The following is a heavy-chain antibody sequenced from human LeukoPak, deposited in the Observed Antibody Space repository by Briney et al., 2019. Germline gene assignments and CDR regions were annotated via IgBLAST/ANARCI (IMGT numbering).Heavy chain of an antibody. V-gene: IGHV4-30-4*01. J-gene: IGHJ5*02. CDR3: ARDGRGVAAAENWFDP. D-gene: IGHD6-13*01. CDR1: GGSISSGGYY. CDR2: IYYSGST. Sequence: SETLSLTCTVSGGSISSGGYYWSWIRQPPGKGLEWIGYIYYSGSTYYNPSLKSRVIISVDTSKNQFSLKLSSVTAADTAVYYCARDGRGVAAAENWFDPWGQGTLVTVSS.